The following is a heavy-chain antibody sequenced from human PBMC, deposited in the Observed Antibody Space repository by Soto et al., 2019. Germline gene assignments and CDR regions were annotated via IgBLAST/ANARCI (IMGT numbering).Heavy chain of an antibody. CDR1: GFTVSSNY. J-gene: IGHJ4*02. CDR2: IYSGGST. CDR3: ARTSRRSGSYRVAFFDY. D-gene: IGHD3-10*01. Sequence: EVQLVESGGGLVQPGGSLRLSCAASGFTVSSNYMSWVRQAPGKGLEWVSVIYSGGSTYYADSVKGRFTISRHNSKNTLYLQMNSLRAEDTAVYYCARTSRRSGSYRVAFFDYWGQGTLVTVSS. V-gene: IGHV3-53*04.